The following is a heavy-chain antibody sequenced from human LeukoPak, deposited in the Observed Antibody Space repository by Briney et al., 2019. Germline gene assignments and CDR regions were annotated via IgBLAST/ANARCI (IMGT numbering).Heavy chain of an antibody. CDR2: INEDGSEI. V-gene: IGHV3-7*03. CDR3: AKHSHDGSAPYYEVQLDY. Sequence: GGSLRLSCAASGFTFSRSWMTWVRQAPGKGLEWVASINEDGSEIHYVDSVKGRFTISRDNAKDSLYLQMNSLRAEDTAIYYCAKHSHDGSAPYYEVQLDYWGQGTLVTVSS. CDR1: GFTFSRSW. J-gene: IGHJ4*02. D-gene: IGHD3-22*01.